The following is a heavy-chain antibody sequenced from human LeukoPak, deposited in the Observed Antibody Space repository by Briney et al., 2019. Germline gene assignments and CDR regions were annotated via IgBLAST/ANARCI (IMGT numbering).Heavy chain of an antibody. Sequence: ASVKVSCKASGYTFTGYYMHWVRQAPGQGLEWMGWINPNSGGTNYAQKFQGRVTMTRDTSISTAYMELSRLRSDDTAVYYCARGDHIIVVVPAAITVNDYYYYYGMDVWGQGTTVTVSS. D-gene: IGHD2-2*01. CDR3: ARGDHIIVVVPAAITVNDYYYYYGMDV. J-gene: IGHJ6*02. CDR1: GYTFTGYY. V-gene: IGHV1-2*02. CDR2: INPNSGGT.